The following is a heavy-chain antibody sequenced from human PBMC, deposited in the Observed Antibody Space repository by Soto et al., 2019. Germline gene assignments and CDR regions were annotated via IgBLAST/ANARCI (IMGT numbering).Heavy chain of an antibody. D-gene: IGHD5-12*01. J-gene: IGHJ4*02. Sequence: QVQLQESGPGLVKPSQTLSLTCTVSGGSISSGDYYWSWIHQPPGKGLEWIGYIYYSGSTYYNPSLKSRVTISVDTSKNQFSLKLRSVTAADTAVYYGAGYMVATIDYFDYWGQGTLVTVSS. V-gene: IGHV4-30-4*01. CDR1: GGSISSGDYY. CDR3: AGYMVATIDYFDY. CDR2: IYYSGST.